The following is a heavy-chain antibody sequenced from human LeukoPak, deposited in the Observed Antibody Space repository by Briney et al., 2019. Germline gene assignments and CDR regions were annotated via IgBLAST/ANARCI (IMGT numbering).Heavy chain of an antibody. CDR3: ARDPYSGSYGNYYYYFMDV. CDR1: GFTFINYS. Sequence: GGSLRLSCTASGFTFINYSMNWVRQAPGKGLEWVSSITSGSSYIYYADSVKGRFTISRDNAKNSLYPQMNSLRAEDTAVYYCARDPYSGSYGNYYYYFMDVWGKGTMVTISS. J-gene: IGHJ6*03. V-gene: IGHV3-21*01. CDR2: ITSGSSYI. D-gene: IGHD1-26*01.